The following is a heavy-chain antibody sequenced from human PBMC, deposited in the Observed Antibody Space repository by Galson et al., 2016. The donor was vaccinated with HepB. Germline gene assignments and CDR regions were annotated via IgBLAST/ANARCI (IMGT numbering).Heavy chain of an antibody. V-gene: IGHV1-2*02. CDR3: ARDGRYGSSWPGWFDA. CDR1: GYSFNGHY. J-gene: IGHJ5*02. Sequence: SVKVSCKASGYSFNGHYLYWVRQAPGQGLEWMGWINPNNGGTKYVQKFQGRVSMTRDTSLNTIYMELSTLTSDDTAVYYCARDGRYGSSWPGWFDAWGQGTQVTVFS. D-gene: IGHD6-19*01. CDR2: INPNNGGT.